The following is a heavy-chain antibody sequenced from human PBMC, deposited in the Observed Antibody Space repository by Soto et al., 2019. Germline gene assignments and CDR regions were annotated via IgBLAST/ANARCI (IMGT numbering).Heavy chain of an antibody. CDR1: TFPFSTYW. J-gene: IGHJ6*02. V-gene: IGHV3-7*01. CDR3: AGGNALDV. CDR2: IHRDEIEK. Sequence: PWGSLRLSCAASTFPFSTYWMTWVRQAPGKRLEWVANIHRDEIEKYYMDSVKGRFTISRDNAKNSLYLQMTSLRAEDTAVYYCAGGNALDVWGQGTTVTVSS.